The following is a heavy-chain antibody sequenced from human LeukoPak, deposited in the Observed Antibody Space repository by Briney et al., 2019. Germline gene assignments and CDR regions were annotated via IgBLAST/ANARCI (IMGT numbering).Heavy chain of an antibody. CDR2: ISSSSSTI. V-gene: IGHV3-48*04. D-gene: IGHD3-16*01. CDR3: ASDGIMITFGGVTPLRAFDY. J-gene: IGHJ4*02. CDR1: GITLSNYG. Sequence: GGSLRLSCAVSGITLSNYGMSWVRQAPGKGLEWVSYISSSSSTIYYADSVKGRFTISRDNAENSLYLQMNSLRAEDTAVYYCASDGIMITFGGVTPLRAFDYWGQGTLVTVSS.